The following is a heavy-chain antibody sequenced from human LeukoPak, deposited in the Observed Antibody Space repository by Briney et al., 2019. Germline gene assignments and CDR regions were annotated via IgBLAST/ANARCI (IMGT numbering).Heavy chain of an antibody. D-gene: IGHD3-22*01. CDR2: ISGSSSYI. Sequence: GGSLRLSCAASGFTFSSYNMNWVRQAPGKGLEWVSSISGSSSYIYYADSVKGRFTVSRDNAKNSLYLQMNSLRAEDTAVYYCARDRYYYDSSDAFDIWGQGTMVTVSS. V-gene: IGHV3-21*01. CDR3: ARDRYYYDSSDAFDI. J-gene: IGHJ3*02. CDR1: GFTFSSYN.